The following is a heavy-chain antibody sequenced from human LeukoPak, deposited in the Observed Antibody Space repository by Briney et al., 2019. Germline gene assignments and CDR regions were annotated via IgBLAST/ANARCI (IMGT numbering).Heavy chain of an antibody. CDR3: ASLPGGANLLDY. CDR1: GGTFSSYA. V-gene: IGHV1-69*01. CDR2: IIPIFGTA. Sequence: SVKVSCKASGGTFSSYAISWVRQAPGQGLEWMGGIIPIFGTANCAQKFQGRVTITADESTSTAYMELSSLRSEDTAVYYCASLPGGANLLDYWGQGTLVTVSS. D-gene: IGHD1-26*01. J-gene: IGHJ4*02.